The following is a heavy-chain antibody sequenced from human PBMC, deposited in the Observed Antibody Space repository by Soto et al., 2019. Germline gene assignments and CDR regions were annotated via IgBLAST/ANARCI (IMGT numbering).Heavy chain of an antibody. CDR3: AYRLRYAAYWIDP. D-gene: IGHD1-1*01. J-gene: IGHJ5*02. CDR2: IYWNDDK. CDR1: GFSLTSSGVS. Sequence: PTLVNPTQTLTLTCTLSGFSLTSSGVSVGWIRQPPGKALEWLALIYWNDDKSYTPSLKSRLTITKDTSKNQVVLTMTNMDLVYTATYYCAYRLRYAAYWIDPWGQGTLVTVSS. V-gene: IGHV2-5*01.